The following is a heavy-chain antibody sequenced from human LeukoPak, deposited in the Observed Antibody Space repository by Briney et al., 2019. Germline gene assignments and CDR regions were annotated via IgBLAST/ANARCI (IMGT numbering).Heavy chain of an antibody. CDR2: ISGSGGST. V-gene: IGHV3-23*01. CDR3: ANGSGTTVPRYQFDY. Sequence: GGSLRLSCAASGFTFSGYAMSWVRQAPGKGLEWVSAISGSGGSTYYADSVKGRFTISRDNSKNTLYLQMNSLRAEDTAVYYCANGSGTTVPRYQFDYWGQGTLVTVSS. D-gene: IGHD4-17*01. J-gene: IGHJ4*02. CDR1: GFTFSGYA.